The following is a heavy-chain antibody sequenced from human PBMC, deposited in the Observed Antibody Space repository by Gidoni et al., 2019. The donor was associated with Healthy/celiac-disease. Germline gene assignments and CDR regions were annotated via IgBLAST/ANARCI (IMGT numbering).Heavy chain of an antibody. Sequence: EVQLVQSGAEVKKPGEYLKISCKGSGYSFTSYWSGWVRQMPGKGLEWKGIIYPGDSDTRYSPSLQGHVTISADKSTSTAYLQWSSLKAADTAMYYCARPRRELLAGIDYWGQGTLVTVSS. CDR3: ARPRRELLAGIDY. D-gene: IGHD1-26*01. V-gene: IGHV5-51*01. CDR2: IYPGDSDT. CDR1: GYSFTSYW. J-gene: IGHJ4*02.